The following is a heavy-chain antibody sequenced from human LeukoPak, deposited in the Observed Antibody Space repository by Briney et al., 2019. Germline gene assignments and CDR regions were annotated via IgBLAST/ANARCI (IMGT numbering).Heavy chain of an antibody. CDR3: ASMGAVAVNY. CDR1: GFTVSSYV. D-gene: IGHD6-19*01. CDR2: ISTSGTAI. J-gene: IGHJ4*02. Sequence: PGGSLRLSCAASGFTVSSYVMNWVRQAPGKGLEWVSYISTSGTAIYYADSVKGRFTISRDNAKNSLYLQMNSLRAEDTAVYYCASMGAVAVNYWGQGTLVTVSS. V-gene: IGHV3-48*03.